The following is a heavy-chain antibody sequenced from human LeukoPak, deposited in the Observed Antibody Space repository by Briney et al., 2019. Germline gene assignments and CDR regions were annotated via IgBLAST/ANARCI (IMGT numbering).Heavy chain of an antibody. D-gene: IGHD2-21*02. J-gene: IGHJ5*02. V-gene: IGHV3-7*01. CDR3: VRGNPRCCGVVPANIDDL. CDR1: GFPFSSYW. CDR2: IKQDGGET. Sequence: GGSLRLSCAASGFPFSSYWMAWVRQAPGKGLEWVASIKQDGGETFYVDSVKGRFTISRDNARNSLYLQMNSLRADDTAMYYCVRGNPRCCGVVPANIDDLWGQGTLVTVSS.